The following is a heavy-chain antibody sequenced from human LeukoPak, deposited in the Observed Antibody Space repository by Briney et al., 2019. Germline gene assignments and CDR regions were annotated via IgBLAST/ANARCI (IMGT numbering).Heavy chain of an antibody. Sequence: GGSLRLSCAASGFTFSSYAMSWVRQAPGKGLEWVSAISGSGGSTYYADSVKGRFTISRDNAKNTLYLQMNSLRAEDTAVYYCARIPRIVGATAPFDYWGQGTLVTVSS. J-gene: IGHJ4*02. CDR1: GFTFSSYA. CDR2: ISGSGGST. CDR3: ARIPRIVGATAPFDY. V-gene: IGHV3-23*01. D-gene: IGHD1-26*01.